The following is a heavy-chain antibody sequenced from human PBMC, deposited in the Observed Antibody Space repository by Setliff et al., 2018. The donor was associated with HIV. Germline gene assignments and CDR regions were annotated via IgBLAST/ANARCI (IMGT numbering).Heavy chain of an antibody. CDR3: ARGGYDILTGFDY. CDR1: GFTFSYYA. CDR2: ISYDGSYK. Sequence: GGSLRLSCAASGFTFSYYAMHWVRQAPGKGLEWVAVISYDGSYKYYADSVKGRFTVSRDNSKNTLYLQMNSLRAEDTAVYYCARGGYDILTGFDYWGQGTLVTVSS. D-gene: IGHD3-9*01. J-gene: IGHJ4*02. V-gene: IGHV3-30*01.